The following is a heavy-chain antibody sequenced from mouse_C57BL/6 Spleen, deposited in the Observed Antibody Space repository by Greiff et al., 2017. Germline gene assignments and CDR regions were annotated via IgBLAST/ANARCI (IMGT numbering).Heavy chain of an antibody. J-gene: IGHJ1*03. CDR3: ARYYGSRDWYFDV. V-gene: IGHV1-22*01. D-gene: IGHD1-1*01. CDR2: INPNNGGT. Sequence: VQLQQSGPELVKSGASVKMFCKASGYTFTDYNMHWVKQSHGKSLEWIGYINPNNGGTSYNQKFKGKATLTVNKSSSTAYMELRSLTSEDSAVYYCARYYGSRDWYFDVWGTGTTVTVSS. CDR1: GYTFTDYN.